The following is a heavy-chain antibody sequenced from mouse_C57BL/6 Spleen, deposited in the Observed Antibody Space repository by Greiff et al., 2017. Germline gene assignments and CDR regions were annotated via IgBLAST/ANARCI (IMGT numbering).Heavy chain of an antibody. CDR1: GYTFTSYW. D-gene: IGHD2-3*01. CDR3: ARLGWRDWYFDV. CDR2: INPSNGGT. Sequence: QVQLQQPGTELVKPGASVKLSCKASGYTFTSYWMHWVKQRPGQGLEWIGNINPSNGGTNSNEKFKSKATLTVDKASSTAFMLLSSLTSEYSAVYYCARLGWRDWYFDVWGTGTTVTVSS. J-gene: IGHJ1*03. V-gene: IGHV1-53*01.